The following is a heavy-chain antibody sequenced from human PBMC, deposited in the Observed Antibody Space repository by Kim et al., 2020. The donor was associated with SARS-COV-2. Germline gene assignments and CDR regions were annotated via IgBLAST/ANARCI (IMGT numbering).Heavy chain of an antibody. J-gene: IGHJ4*02. CDR2: IWYDGSNK. V-gene: IGHV3-33*01. D-gene: IGHD2-2*01. CDR1: GFTFSSYG. CDR3: ARGRIVVVPAAIVRETYYFDY. Sequence: GGSLRLSCAASGFTFSSYGMHWVRQAPGKGLEWVAVIWYDGSNKYYADSVKGRFTISRDNSKNTLYLQMNSLRAEDTAVYYCARGRIVVVPAAIVRETYYFDYWGQGTLVTVSS.